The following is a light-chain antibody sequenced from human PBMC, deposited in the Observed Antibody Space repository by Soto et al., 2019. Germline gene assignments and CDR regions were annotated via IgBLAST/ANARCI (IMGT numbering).Light chain of an antibody. CDR1: QSVGTD. CDR2: DVS. J-gene: IGKJ4*01. V-gene: IGKV3-11*01. CDR3: QQALI. Sequence: EIVLTQSPATLSLSPGERATLSCRASQSVGTDLAWYQQIPGQAPRLLVYDVSNRATGIPARFSGSGSGTDFTLTISSIEPEDFGVYYCQQALIFGGGTKVEIK.